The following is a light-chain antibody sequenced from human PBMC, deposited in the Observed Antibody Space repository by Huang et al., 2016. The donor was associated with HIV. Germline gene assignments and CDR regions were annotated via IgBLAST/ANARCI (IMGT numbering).Light chain of an antibody. CDR3: QQRSS. CDR2: EAS. CDR1: QGVGNS. Sequence: EIVLRQSPATLSLSPGERATLSCRASQGVGNSLAWYQQKPGQPPRLLMYEASNRATGITARFSGSGSVTNFTITIISLEPEDFAVYYCQQRSSFGQGTRLEIK. V-gene: IGKV3-11*01. J-gene: IGKJ5*01.